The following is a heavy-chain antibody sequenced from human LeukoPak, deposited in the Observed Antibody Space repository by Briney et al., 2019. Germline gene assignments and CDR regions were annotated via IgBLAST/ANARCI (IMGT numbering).Heavy chain of an antibody. CDR3: AKVSIKCSGGSCFNYYYGMDV. CDR2: IYSGGST. J-gene: IGHJ6*02. D-gene: IGHD2-15*01. CDR1: GFTVSSNY. V-gene: IGHV3-53*01. Sequence: PGGSLRLSCAASGFTVSSNYMSWVRQAPGKGLEWVSVIYSGGSTYYADSVKGRFTISRHNSKNTLYLQMNSLRAEDTAVYYCAKVSIKCSGGSCFNYYYGMDVWGQGTTVTVSS.